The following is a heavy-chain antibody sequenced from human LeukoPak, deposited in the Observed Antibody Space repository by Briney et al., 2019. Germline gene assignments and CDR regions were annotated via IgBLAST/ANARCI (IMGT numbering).Heavy chain of an antibody. D-gene: IGHD1-26*01. CDR3: ARVGAWELQRVFDY. Sequence: GGSLRLSCAAFGFTFTDYWMTWVRQVPGKGLEWVANIKQGGSESYYVDSVKGRFTISRENAKNSLYLQMDSLRVDDTAVYYCARVGAWELQRVFDYWGQGTLVTASS. J-gene: IGHJ4*02. CDR1: GFTFTDYW. V-gene: IGHV3-7*01. CDR2: IKQGGSES.